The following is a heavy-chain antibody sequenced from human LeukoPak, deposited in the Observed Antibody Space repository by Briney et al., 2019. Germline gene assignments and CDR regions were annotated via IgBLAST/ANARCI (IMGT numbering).Heavy chain of an antibody. J-gene: IGHJ3*02. CDR2: IYTSGSP. D-gene: IGHD3-22*01. Sequence: PSETLSLTCTVSSGSISSYDWSWIRQPAGKGLEWIGRIYTSGSPNYNPSLKSRVTMSVDTSKNQLSLKLSSVTAADTAVYYCARDRRSYYYDSSGYYPEAFDIWGQGTMVTVSS. V-gene: IGHV4-4*07. CDR3: ARDRRSYYYDSSGYYPEAFDI. CDR1: SGSISSYD.